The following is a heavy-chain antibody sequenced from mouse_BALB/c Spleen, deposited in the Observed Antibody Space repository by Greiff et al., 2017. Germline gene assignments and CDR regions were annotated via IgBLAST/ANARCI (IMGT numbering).Heavy chain of an antibody. Sequence: VQLKQSGAELVKPGASVKLSCTASGFNIKDTYMHWVKQRPEQGLEWIGRIDPANGNTKYDPKFQGKATITADTSSNTAYLQLSSLTSEDTAVYYCARGYGSWDAMDYWGQGTSVTVAS. CDR2: IDPANGNT. D-gene: IGHD1-1*01. CDR1: GFNIKDTY. V-gene: IGHV14-3*02. CDR3: ARGYGSWDAMDY. J-gene: IGHJ4*01.